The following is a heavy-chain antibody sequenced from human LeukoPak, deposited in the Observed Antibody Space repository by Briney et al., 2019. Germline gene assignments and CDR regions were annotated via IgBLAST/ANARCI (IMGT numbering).Heavy chain of an antibody. CDR1: GFTFSSYA. Sequence: GGSLRLSCAASGFTFSSYAMSWVRQAPGKGLEWVSAISGSGGSTYYADSVKGRFTISRDNSKNTLYLQMNSLRAEDTAVYYCARDGTHYDILTGYLDYWGQGTLVTVSS. CDR3: ARDGTHYDILTGYLDY. V-gene: IGHV3-23*01. J-gene: IGHJ4*02. D-gene: IGHD3-9*01. CDR2: ISGSGGST.